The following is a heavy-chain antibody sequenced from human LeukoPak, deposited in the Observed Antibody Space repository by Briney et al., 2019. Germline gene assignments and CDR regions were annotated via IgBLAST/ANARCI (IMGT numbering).Heavy chain of an antibody. D-gene: IGHD5-24*01. V-gene: IGHV3-23*01. J-gene: IGHJ4*02. Sequence: GGSLRLSCAASGFAFSIYGIGWVRQSPGKGLEWVSGISGSGGSIRYADSVKGRFIISRDNSKNTLYLQMNSLRAEDTAVYYCAKGGDGYNYYFDYWGQETLVTVSS. CDR2: ISGSGGSI. CDR1: GFAFSIYG. CDR3: AKGGDGYNYYFDY.